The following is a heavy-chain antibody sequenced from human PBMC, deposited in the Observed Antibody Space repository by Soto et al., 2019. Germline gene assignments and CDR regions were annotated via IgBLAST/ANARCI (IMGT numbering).Heavy chain of an antibody. CDR1: GFTFSSYA. Sequence: QVQLVESGGGVVQPGRSLRLSCAASGFTFSSYAMHWVRQAPGKGLVWVAVISYDGSNKYYADSVQGRFTISRDNSKNPMYLQMISLRAEDTAVYYCARDEIRFSWAYGMDVWGQGTTVTVSS. CDR2: ISYDGSNK. V-gene: IGHV3-30-3*01. CDR3: ARDEIRFSWAYGMDV. D-gene: IGHD3-3*01. J-gene: IGHJ6*02.